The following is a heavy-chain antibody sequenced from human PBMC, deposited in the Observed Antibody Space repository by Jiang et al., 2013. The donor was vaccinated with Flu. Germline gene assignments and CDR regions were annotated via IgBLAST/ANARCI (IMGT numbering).Heavy chain of an antibody. J-gene: IGHJ3*02. D-gene: IGHD1-1*01. CDR3: ARGGQVRDAFDI. Sequence: SLTCAISGDSVSSDSAAWSWIRQSPSRGLEWLGRTYYRSNWYNDYAVSVKSRITITLDTSKNQFSLHLNSVTPEDTAVYYCARGGQVRDAFDIWGQGTMVTVSS. CDR1: GDSVSSDSAA. CDR2: TYYRSNWYN. V-gene: IGHV6-1*01.